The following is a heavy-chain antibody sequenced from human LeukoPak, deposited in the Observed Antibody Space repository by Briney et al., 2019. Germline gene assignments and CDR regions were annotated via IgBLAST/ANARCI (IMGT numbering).Heavy chain of an antibody. CDR2: IKQDGSEK. CDR3: ASLGGSYYDTSDNP. Sequence: GGSLRLSCAASGFTFSSYWMSWVRQAPGKGLEWEANIKQDGSEKNYVDSLKGRFTISRDNAKNSLFLQMNSLRAEDTAVYYCASLGGSYYDTSDNPWGQGTLVTVSS. J-gene: IGHJ5*02. D-gene: IGHD3-22*01. V-gene: IGHV3-7*01. CDR1: GFTFSSYW.